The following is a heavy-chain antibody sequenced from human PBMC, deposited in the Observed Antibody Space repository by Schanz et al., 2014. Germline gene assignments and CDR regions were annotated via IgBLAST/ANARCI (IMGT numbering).Heavy chain of an antibody. CDR2: MNPNSGTT. J-gene: IGHJ4*02. V-gene: IGHV1-8*01. CDR3: PPEGMPPIWSGYPYFFDF. Sequence: QVQLVQSGAEVKKPGASVKVSCKASGYTLTNFDINWVRQAPGQGLEWMGWMNPNSGTTGYAQKFQGRVTMTRNTSTSVAYMERLPLPSPDNPCYYVPPEGMPPIWSGYPYFFDFWGQGTLVTVSS. D-gene: IGHD3-3*01. CDR1: GYTLTNFD.